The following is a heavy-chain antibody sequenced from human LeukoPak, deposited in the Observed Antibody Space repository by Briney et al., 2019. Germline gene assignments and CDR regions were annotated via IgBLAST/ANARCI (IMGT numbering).Heavy chain of an antibody. CDR3: ARDRGYCSGGSCYSPWFDP. J-gene: IGHJ5*02. V-gene: IGHV1-69*01. CDR2: IIPIFGTA. Sequence: ASVNVSCKASGGTSSSYAISWVRQAPGQGLEWMGGIIPIFGTANYAQKFQGRVTITADESTSTAYMELSSLRSEDTAVYYCARDRGYCSGGSCYSPWFDPWGQGTLVTVSS. CDR1: GGTSSSYA. D-gene: IGHD2-15*01.